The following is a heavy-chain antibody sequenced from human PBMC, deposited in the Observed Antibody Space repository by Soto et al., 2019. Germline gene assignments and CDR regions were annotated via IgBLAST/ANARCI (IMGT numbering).Heavy chain of an antibody. Sequence: SVEVSCKASGGTFSSYAISWVRQAPGQGLEWMGGIIPIFGTANYAQKFQGRVTITADKSTSTAYMELSSLRSEDTAVYYCARDRGYSGSYYGMDVWGQGTTVTVSS. V-gene: IGHV1-69*06. J-gene: IGHJ6*02. CDR3: ARDRGYSGSYYGMDV. CDR2: IIPIFGTA. D-gene: IGHD1-26*01. CDR1: GGTFSSYA.